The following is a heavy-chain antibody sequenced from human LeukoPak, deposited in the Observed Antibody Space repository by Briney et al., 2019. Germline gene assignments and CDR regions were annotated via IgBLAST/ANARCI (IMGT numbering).Heavy chain of an antibody. V-gene: IGHV4-59*06. Sequence: SETLSLTCTVSGGSISSYYWSWIRQPPGKGLEWIGYVYYSVSAYYNSSLKSRVTISIDTSENQFSLKLSSVTAADTAVYYCAGGSGYQGFYGMDVWGQGTTVTVPS. CDR3: AGGSGYQGFYGMDV. D-gene: IGHD2-2*01. J-gene: IGHJ6*02. CDR2: VYYSVSA. CDR1: GGSISSYY.